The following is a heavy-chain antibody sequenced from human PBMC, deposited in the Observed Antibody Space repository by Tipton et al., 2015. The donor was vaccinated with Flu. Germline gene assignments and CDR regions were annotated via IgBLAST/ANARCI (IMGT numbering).Heavy chain of an antibody. CDR3: ARDSSGYSIFFDY. V-gene: IGHV4-34*01. Sequence: LRLSCAVYGGSFSGYYWSWIRQPPGKGLEWIGEINHSGSTNYSPSLKSRVTISVDTSKNQFSLKLSPVTAADTAVYYCARDSSGYSIFFDYWGQGTLVTVSS. CDR2: INHSGST. D-gene: IGHD3-22*01. J-gene: IGHJ4*02. CDR1: GGSFSGYY.